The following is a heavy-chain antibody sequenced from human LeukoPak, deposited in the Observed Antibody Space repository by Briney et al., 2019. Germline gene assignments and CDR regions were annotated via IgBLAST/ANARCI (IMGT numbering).Heavy chain of an antibody. V-gene: IGHV1-8*03. CDR2: MNPNSGNT. CDR3: ARGRDEVVPAAMGYYYYMDV. CDR1: GYTFTSYD. D-gene: IGHD2-2*01. Sequence: GASVKVSCKASGYTFTSYDINWVRQATGQGLEWMGWMNPNSGNTGYAQKFQGRVTITRNTSISTAYTELSSLRSEDTAVYYCARGRDEVVPAAMGYYYYMDVWGKGTTVTVSS. J-gene: IGHJ6*03.